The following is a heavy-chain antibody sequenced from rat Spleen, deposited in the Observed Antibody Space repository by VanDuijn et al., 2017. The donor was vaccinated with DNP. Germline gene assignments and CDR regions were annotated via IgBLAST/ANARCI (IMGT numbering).Heavy chain of an antibody. CDR3: ARERTAMDA. CDR2: ISYSGTT. V-gene: IGHV3-1*01. CDR1: GFSITSNY. J-gene: IGHJ4*01. Sequence: EVQLQESGPGLVKPSQSLSLTCSVTGFSITSNYWGWIRKFPGSKMEWIGHISYSGTTSYHPSLKRRISITIDTSNNQFFLQLNSVTTEYTATYYCARERTAMDAWGQGTSVTVSS.